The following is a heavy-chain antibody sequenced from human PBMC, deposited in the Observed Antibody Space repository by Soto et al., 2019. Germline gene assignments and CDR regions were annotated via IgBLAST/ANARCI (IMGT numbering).Heavy chain of an antibody. J-gene: IGHJ5*02. V-gene: IGHV4-59*08. Sequence: PSETLSLTCTVSGGSISSYYWSWIRQPPGKGLEWIGYIYYSGSANYNPSLKSRVTISVDTSKNQFSLKLSSVTAADTAVYYCARHREEVAIWFDPWGQGTLVTVSS. CDR1: GGSISSYY. CDR2: IYYSGSA. D-gene: IGHD5-12*01. CDR3: ARHREEVAIWFDP.